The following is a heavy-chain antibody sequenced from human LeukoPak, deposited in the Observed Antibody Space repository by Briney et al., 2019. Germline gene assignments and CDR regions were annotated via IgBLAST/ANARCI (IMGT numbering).Heavy chain of an antibody. D-gene: IGHD3-10*01. CDR2: IKQDGSEK. CDR1: GFTFSSYA. CDR3: TRERGSGSYHPFDP. Sequence: GGSLRLSCAASGFTFSSYAMSWVRQAPGKGLEWVANIKQDGSEKYYVDSVKGRFTISRDNAKNSLYLQMNSLRAEDTAVYYCTRERGSGSYHPFDPWGQGTLATVSS. V-gene: IGHV3-7*01. J-gene: IGHJ5*02.